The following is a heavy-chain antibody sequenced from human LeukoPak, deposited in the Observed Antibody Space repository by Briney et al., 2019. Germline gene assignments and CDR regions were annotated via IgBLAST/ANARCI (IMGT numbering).Heavy chain of an antibody. Sequence: VASVKVSCKASGGTFSTYAITWVRQAPGQGLEWMGWINPNSGGTNYAQKFQGRVTMTRDTSISTAYMELSRLRSDDTAVYYCASSFRAAGSYWSYWSQGTLVTVSS. J-gene: IGHJ4*02. CDR3: ASSFRAAGSYWSY. D-gene: IGHD1-26*01. V-gene: IGHV1-2*02. CDR1: GGTFSTYA. CDR2: INPNSGGT.